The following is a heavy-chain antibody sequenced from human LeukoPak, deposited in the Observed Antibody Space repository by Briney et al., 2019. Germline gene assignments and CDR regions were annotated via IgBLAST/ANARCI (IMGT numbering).Heavy chain of an antibody. V-gene: IGHV3-15*01. CDR2: IKSKTDGGTT. D-gene: IGHD6-19*01. Sequence: GGSLRLSCAASGFTFSNAWMSWVRQAPGKGLEWVCRIKSKTDGGTTDYAAPVKGRFTISRDDSKNTLYLQMNSLKTEDTAVYYCTTDLPLIAVAGTGRWFDPWGQGTLVTVSS. J-gene: IGHJ5*02. CDR3: TTDLPLIAVAGTGRWFDP. CDR1: GFTFSNAW.